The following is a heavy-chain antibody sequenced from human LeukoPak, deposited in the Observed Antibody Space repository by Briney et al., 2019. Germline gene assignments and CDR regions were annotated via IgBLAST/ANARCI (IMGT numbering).Heavy chain of an antibody. CDR2: IIPSVSTA. D-gene: IGHD2-2*01. V-gene: IGHV1-69*01. CDR3: ARDPCQLPDGHYYYYMDV. J-gene: IGHJ6*03. Sequence: GASLKLSCTASGFTFSSYAISWVRQAPGQGLEWMAAIIPSVSTANYAHKLQGSVTITEDESTSTAYMQLSSLRAEDTAVDYCARDPCQLPDGHYYYYMDVWGKGTTVTVSS. CDR1: GFTFSSYA.